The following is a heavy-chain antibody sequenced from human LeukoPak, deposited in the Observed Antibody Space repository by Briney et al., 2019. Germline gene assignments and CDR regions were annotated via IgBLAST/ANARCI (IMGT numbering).Heavy chain of an antibody. D-gene: IGHD3-22*01. CDR1: GGSISSGSYY. J-gene: IGHJ4*02. Sequence: PSETLSLTCTVSGGSISSGSYYWSWIRQPAGKGLEWIGRIYTSRSTNYNPSLKSRVTISVDTSKNQFSLKLSSVTAADTAVYYCAREEYYYDSSGRRPLADYWGQGTLVTVSS. CDR2: IYTSRST. CDR3: AREEYYYDSSGRRPLADY. V-gene: IGHV4-61*02.